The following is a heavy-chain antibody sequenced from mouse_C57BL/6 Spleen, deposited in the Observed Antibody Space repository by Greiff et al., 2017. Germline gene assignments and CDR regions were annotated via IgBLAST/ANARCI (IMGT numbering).Heavy chain of an antibody. CDR2: IHPNSGST. CDR3: ARSTYYYGSSHWYFDV. CDR1: GYTFTSYW. Sequence: VKLQQPGAELVKPGASVKLSCKASGYTFTSYWMHWVKQRPGQGLEWIGMIHPNSGSTNYNEKFKSKATLTVDKSSSTAYMQLSSLTSEDSAVYYCARSTYYYGSSHWYFDVWGTGTTVTVSS. V-gene: IGHV1-64*01. J-gene: IGHJ1*03. D-gene: IGHD1-1*01.